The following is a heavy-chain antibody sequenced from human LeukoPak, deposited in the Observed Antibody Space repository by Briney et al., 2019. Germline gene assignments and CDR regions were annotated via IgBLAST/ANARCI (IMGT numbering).Heavy chain of an antibody. V-gene: IGHV1-2*02. CDR1: GYTFTSYG. Sequence: ASVKVSCKASGYTFTSYGISWVRQAPGQGLEWMGWINPNSGGTNYAQKFQGRVTMTRDTSISTVYMELSRLRSDDTAVYYCARDGGMVTWGWFDPWGQGTLVTVSS. D-gene: IGHD2-15*01. J-gene: IGHJ5*02. CDR2: INPNSGGT. CDR3: ARDGGMVTWGWFDP.